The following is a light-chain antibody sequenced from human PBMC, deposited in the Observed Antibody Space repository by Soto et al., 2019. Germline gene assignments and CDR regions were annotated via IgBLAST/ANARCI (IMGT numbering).Light chain of an antibody. J-gene: IGKJ5*01. CDR2: GAS. CDR1: QSISNS. Sequence: IVMTQSPATLSVSPGERASLSCRASQSISNSLAWYQQKPGQAPRFLIYGASTRATGIPARFSGSGSGTDFTLTISSLEPEDFAVYYCQQRSNWPTFGQGTRLEIK. V-gene: IGKV3-15*01. CDR3: QQRSNWPT.